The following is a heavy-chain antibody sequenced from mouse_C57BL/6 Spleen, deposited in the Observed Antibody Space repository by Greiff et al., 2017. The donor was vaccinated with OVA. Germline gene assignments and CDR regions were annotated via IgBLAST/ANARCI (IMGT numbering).Heavy chain of an antibody. J-gene: IGHJ4*01. V-gene: IGHV14-4*01. Sequence: EVQLQQSGAELVRPGASVKLSCTASGFNIKDDYMHWVKQRPEQGLEWIGWIDPENGDTEYASKFQGKATITADTSSNTAYLQLSSLTSEDTAVYYCTKITTVVVRSAMDYWGQGTSVTVSS. CDR2: IDPENGDT. CDR3: TKITTVVVRSAMDY. CDR1: GFNIKDDY. D-gene: IGHD1-1*01.